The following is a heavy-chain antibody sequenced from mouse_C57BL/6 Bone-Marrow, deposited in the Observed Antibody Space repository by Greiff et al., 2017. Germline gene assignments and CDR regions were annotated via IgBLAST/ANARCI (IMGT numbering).Heavy chain of an antibody. CDR2: ILPGSGST. D-gene: IGHD1-1*01. J-gene: IGHJ1*03. CDR3: ARYNGSREPFYGYFDV. Sequence: QVQLKESGAELMKPGASVKLSCKASGYTFTGYWIEWVKQRPGHGLEWIGEILPGSGSTNYNEQFKGKDTFTADKSSNTAYMQLSSLTTEDSAIYYCARYNGSREPFYGYFDVWGTGTPVTVSA. CDR1: GYTFTGYW. V-gene: IGHV1-9*01.